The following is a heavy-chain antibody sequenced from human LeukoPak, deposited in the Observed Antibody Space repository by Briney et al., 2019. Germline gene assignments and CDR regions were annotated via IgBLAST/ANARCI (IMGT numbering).Heavy chain of an antibody. Sequence: GGSLRLSCAASGFTFSSYSMNWARQAPGKGLEWVSSISSSSSYIYYADSVKGRFTISRDNAKNSLYLQMNSLRAEDTAVYYCARDSLYGGDDYWGQGTLVTVSS. J-gene: IGHJ4*02. CDR2: ISSSSSYI. V-gene: IGHV3-21*01. D-gene: IGHD2-21*02. CDR1: GFTFSSYS. CDR3: ARDSLYGGDDY.